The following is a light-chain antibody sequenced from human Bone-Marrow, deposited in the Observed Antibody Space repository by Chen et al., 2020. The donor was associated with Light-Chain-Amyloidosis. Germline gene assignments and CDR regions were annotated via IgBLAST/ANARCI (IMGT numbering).Light chain of an antibody. CDR3: QQRSSWPT. Sequence: EIVLTQSPASLSLAPGERATLSCRASQSIATYLAWFQQRPAQPPRVLMYDASTRATGVPARFSGSGSGTDFTLTVSSLEPEDFAVYYCQQRSSWPTVGQGTRVE. V-gene: IGKV3-11*01. J-gene: IGKJ1*01. CDR1: QSIATY. CDR2: DAS.